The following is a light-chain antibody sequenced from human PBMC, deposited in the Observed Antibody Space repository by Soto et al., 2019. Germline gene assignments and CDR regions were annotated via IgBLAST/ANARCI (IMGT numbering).Light chain of an antibody. CDR1: QSISNW. V-gene: IGKV1-5*03. CDR3: QQYNTYPWT. J-gene: IGKJ1*01. CDR2: KAS. Sequence: DIQMTQSPSTLSASVGDTVTITCRASQSISNWLAWYQQRPGKAPNILIYKASSLEGGVPSRFSGSGPGTDFNLTISGLQPNDFATYYYQQYNTYPWTFGQGT.